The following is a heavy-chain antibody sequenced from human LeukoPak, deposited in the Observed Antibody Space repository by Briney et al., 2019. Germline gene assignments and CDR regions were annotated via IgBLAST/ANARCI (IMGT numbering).Heavy chain of an antibody. CDR1: GFTFSSYA. J-gene: IGHJ5*02. CDR3: TSHAAFDP. V-gene: IGHV3-15*01. Sequence: GGSLRLSCAVSGFTFSSYAMSRVRQAPGKGLEWVGRIKSKNVGGTTDYAAPVKGRFTISRDDSKNTVYLQMNSLKIEDTAVYYCTSHAAFDPWGQGTLVTVSS. CDR2: IKSKNVGGTT.